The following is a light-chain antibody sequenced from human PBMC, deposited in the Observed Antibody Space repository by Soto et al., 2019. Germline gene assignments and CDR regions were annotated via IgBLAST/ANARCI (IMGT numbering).Light chain of an antibody. Sequence: EIVLTQSPATLSLSPGERATLSCRASQSVSSYLAWYQQKPGQXPXXLIYGASNRATGIPDRFSGSGSGTEFTLTISRLEPEDFAVDDCQQYGSSGTFGQGTKVDIK. CDR1: QSVSSY. CDR3: QQYGSSGT. J-gene: IGKJ1*01. CDR2: GAS. V-gene: IGKV3-20*01.